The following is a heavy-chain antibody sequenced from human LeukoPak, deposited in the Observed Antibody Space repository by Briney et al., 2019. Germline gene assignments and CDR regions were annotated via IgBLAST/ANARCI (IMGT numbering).Heavy chain of an antibody. D-gene: IGHD6-6*01. J-gene: IGHJ6*02. CDR1: GFTFSSYG. CDR2: ISYDGSNE. V-gene: IGHV3-30*18. Sequence: GRSLRLSCAASGFTFSSYGMHWVRQAPGKGLEWVAVISYDGSNEYYADSVKGRFTISRDNSKNTLYLQMNSLRAEDTAVYYCAKDLSRSSSSPQGYYYYYGMDVWGQGTTVTVSS. CDR3: AKDLSRSSSSPQGYYYYYGMDV.